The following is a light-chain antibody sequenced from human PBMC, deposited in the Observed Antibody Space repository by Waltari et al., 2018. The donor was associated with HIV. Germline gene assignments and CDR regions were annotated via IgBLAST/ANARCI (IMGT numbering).Light chain of an antibody. Sequence: DIPLPQSPVSLSASVGDRVTITCRAGQSVATWLAWYQQNQGRAPKLLISKASHPEGGVPPRFSGSGSGTEVTLTIASLQPDDSGIYFCQQYNEYPWTFGQGTKVEVK. V-gene: IGKV1-5*03. J-gene: IGKJ1*01. CDR1: QSVATW. CDR3: QQYNEYPWT. CDR2: KAS.